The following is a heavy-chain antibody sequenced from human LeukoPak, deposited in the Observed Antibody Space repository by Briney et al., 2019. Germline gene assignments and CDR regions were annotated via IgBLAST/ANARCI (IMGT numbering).Heavy chain of an antibody. CDR1: GGTFSSYA. CDR3: ARNPIFDSAFDY. J-gene: IGHJ4*02. V-gene: IGHV1-69*05. Sequence: SVKVSCKASGGTFSSYAISWVRQAPGQGLEWMGGIIPIFGTANYAQKFQGRVTITTDESTSTAYMELSSLRSEDTAVYYCARNPIFDSAFDYWGQGTLVTASS. CDR2: IIPIFGTA. D-gene: IGHD5/OR15-5a*01.